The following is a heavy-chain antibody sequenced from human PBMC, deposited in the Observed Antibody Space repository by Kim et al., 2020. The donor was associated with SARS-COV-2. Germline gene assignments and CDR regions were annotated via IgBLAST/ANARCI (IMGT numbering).Heavy chain of an antibody. V-gene: IGHV4-39*01. J-gene: IGHJ4*02. CDR2: IYYTGGT. Sequence: SETLSLTCTVSGGSTSSSSHYWGWIRQPPGKGLEWIGNIYYTGGTYYNPSLESRVTLSVDTSKNQFSLKLSSVTAADTALYFCARAFCTNGVCIRGNYFDYWGQGTLVAVSS. D-gene: IGHD2-8*01. CDR1: GGSTSSSSHY. CDR3: ARAFCTNGVCIRGNYFDY.